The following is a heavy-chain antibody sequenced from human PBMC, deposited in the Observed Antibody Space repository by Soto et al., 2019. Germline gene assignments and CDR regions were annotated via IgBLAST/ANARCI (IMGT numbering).Heavy chain of an antibody. CDR1: GGSISSNSYF. Sequence: QLQLQESGPGLMKPSETLSLTCSVSGGSISSNSYFWDWIRQSPGKGLEWIGSVHFRGSTYYNPSLKSRVTISVDTSKNQFPPKATSVTAADRAVYYCARRGPNNSYGYDHRLDPWGQGTLVTVSS. D-gene: IGHD5-18*01. V-gene: IGHV4-39*01. J-gene: IGHJ5*02. CDR3: ARRGPNNSYGYDHRLDP. CDR2: VHFRGST.